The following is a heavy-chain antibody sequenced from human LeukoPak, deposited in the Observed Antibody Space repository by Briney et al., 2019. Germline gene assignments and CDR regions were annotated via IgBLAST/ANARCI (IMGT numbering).Heavy chain of an antibody. CDR1: GFTFSAYW. V-gene: IGHV3-74*01. CDR2: IFGDGSST. J-gene: IGHJ4*02. D-gene: IGHD4-17*01. Sequence: PGGSLRLSCAASGFTFSAYWMHWVRQAPGKGLVWVSRIFGDGSSTIYADSVEGRFTISRDNAKNTLYLQMNSLRAEDTAVYYCVRGVNYGGDYWGQGTLVTVSS. CDR3: VRGVNYGGDY.